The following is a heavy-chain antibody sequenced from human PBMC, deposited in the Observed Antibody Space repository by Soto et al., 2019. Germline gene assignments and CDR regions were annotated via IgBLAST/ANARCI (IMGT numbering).Heavy chain of an antibody. D-gene: IGHD1-7*01. V-gene: IGHV5-51*01. CDR3: ARGGIIGTTPDY. J-gene: IGHJ4*02. CDR1: GYNFGAYW. Sequence: PGESLKISCQGSGYNFGAYWIGWVRQMPGKGLEWMGIIFPGDSDTRYRPSFQGQVTISVDTSINTAYLQWSSLKASDTAIYFCARGGIIGTTPDYWGQGTQVTVSS. CDR2: IFPGDSDT.